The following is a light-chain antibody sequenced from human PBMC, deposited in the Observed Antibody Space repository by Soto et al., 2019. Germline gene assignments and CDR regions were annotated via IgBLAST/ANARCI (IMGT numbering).Light chain of an antibody. CDR1: QTVTSFY. J-gene: IGKJ2*01. V-gene: IGKV3-20*01. CDR3: PQYGSSPFT. CDR2: GAS. Sequence: DIVLTQSPGTLSLSPGERATLSCRASQTVTSFYLAWYQQKPGQAPRLLIYGASSRATGIPDRFSGSGSGTDFTLTISRLETEDFAVYYCPQYGSSPFTFGQGTKLEIK.